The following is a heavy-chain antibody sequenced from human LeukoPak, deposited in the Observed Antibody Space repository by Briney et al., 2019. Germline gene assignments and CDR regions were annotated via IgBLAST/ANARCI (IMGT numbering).Heavy chain of an antibody. Sequence: GGSLRLSCSASGFSFDDYTMHWVRQAPGKGLDWVSSIFWDSSTVAYADSVKGRSTISRDNAKNSLYLQMNSLRDEDMALYYCARAQYSRLSKGAFDLWGQGTMVIVSS. CDR2: IFWDSSTV. J-gene: IGHJ3*01. CDR1: GFSFDDYT. CDR3: ARAQYSRLSKGAFDL. V-gene: IGHV3-9*03. D-gene: IGHD6-6*01.